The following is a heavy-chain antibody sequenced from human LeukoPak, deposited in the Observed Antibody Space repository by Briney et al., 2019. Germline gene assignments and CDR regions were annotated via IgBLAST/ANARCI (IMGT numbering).Heavy chain of an antibody. CDR2: IYYSGST. CDR3: ARRRPYFDY. D-gene: IGHD6-25*01. V-gene: IGHV4-59*01. J-gene: IGHJ4*02. Sequence: SETLSLTCTVSGGSISSYYWSWIRQPPGKGLEWIGYIYYSGSTNYNPSLKSRVTLSVDTSKNQFSLKLSSVTAADTAVYYCARRRPYFDYWGQGTLVTVSS. CDR1: GGSISSYY.